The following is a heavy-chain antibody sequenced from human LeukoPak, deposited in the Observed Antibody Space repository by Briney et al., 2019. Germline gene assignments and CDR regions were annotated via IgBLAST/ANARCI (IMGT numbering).Heavy chain of an antibody. D-gene: IGHD1-26*01. CDR1: GYTFTGYY. Sequence: ASVKVSCKASGYTFTGYYMHWVRQAPGQGLEWMGWINPNSGGTNYAQKFQGRVTMTRDTSISTAYMELSRLRSDDTAVYYCARVSGSYLKAKYYFDYWGQGTLVTVSS. V-gene: IGHV1-2*02. CDR3: ARVSGSYLKAKYYFDY. J-gene: IGHJ4*02. CDR2: INPNSGGT.